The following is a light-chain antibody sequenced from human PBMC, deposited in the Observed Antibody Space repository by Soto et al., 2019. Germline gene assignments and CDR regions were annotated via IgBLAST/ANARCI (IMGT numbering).Light chain of an antibody. CDR3: QQRTNWPSST. Sequence: EVVLTQSPATLSLSPGERATLSCRASQSVRTYLAWYQQKPGQAPRLLIHDASSRATGIPARFSGSGSGTDFTVTISSLEPEDFAVYYCQQRTNWPSSTFGQGTQLEI. V-gene: IGKV3-11*01. J-gene: IGKJ5*01. CDR1: QSVRTY. CDR2: DAS.